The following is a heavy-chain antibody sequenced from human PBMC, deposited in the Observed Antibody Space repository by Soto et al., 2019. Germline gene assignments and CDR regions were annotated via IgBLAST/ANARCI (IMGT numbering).Heavy chain of an antibody. J-gene: IGHJ4*02. D-gene: IGHD6-19*01. V-gene: IGHV3-53*01. CDR3: VQTTGWPGFDF. CDR2: IYGGGTT. CDR1: GFAVSSKY. Sequence: EVQLVESGGGLIQPGGSLRLSCAASGFAVSSKYMTWVRQAPGKGLEWVSVIYGGGTTYYADSVKGRFTISRDPSKNTLYLQMNSLRAEDPAVYYCVQTTGWPGFDFWGQGTLVTVSS.